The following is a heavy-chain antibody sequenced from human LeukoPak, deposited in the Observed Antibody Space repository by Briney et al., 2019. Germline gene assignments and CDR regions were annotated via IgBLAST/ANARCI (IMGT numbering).Heavy chain of an antibody. CDR2: ISGSGGST. J-gene: IGHJ4*02. CDR3: AKGGVLRYFDWLLYIY. V-gene: IGHV3-23*01. CDR1: GFTFSRYA. D-gene: IGHD3-9*01. Sequence: GGSLRLSCAASGFTFSRYAMSWVRQAPGKGLEWVSAISGSGGSTYYADSVKGRFTISRDNSKNTLYLQMNSLRAEDTAVYYCAKGGVLRYFDWLLYIYWGQGTLVTVSS.